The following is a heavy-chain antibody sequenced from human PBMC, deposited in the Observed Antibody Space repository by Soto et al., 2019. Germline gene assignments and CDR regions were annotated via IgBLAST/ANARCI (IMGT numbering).Heavy chain of an antibody. CDR2: IIPIFGTA. D-gene: IGHD3-22*01. CDR3: ARVANYYDSSGYYRYYYYGMDV. CDR1: GGTFSSYA. J-gene: IGHJ6*02. Sequence: QVQLVQSGAEVKKPGSSVKVSCKASGGTFSSYAISWVRQAPGQGLEWMGGIIPIFGTANYAQKFQGRVTITADESTSTAYMELRSLRSEDTAVYYCARVANYYDSSGYYRYYYYGMDVWGQGTTVTVSS. V-gene: IGHV1-69*01.